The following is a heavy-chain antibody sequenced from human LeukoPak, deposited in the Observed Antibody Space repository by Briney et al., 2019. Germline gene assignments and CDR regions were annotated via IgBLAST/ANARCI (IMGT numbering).Heavy chain of an antibody. CDR1: GGSISSSSYS. J-gene: IGHJ4*02. CDR3: ARHSGTSRDGYNPDY. V-gene: IGHV4-39*01. CDR2: IYYSGST. D-gene: IGHD5-12*01. Sequence: PSETLSLTCTVSGGSISSSSYSWGWIRQPPGQGLEWIGSIYYSGSTYYNPSLKSRVTISVDTSKNQFSLKLSSVTAADTAVYYCARHSGTSRDGYNPDYWGQGTLVTVSS.